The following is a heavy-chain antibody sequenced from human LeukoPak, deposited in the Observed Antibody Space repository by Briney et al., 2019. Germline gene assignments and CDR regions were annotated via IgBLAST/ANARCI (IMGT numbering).Heavy chain of an antibody. CDR3: ARDVSSGRRDYYYYMDV. J-gene: IGHJ6*03. CDR2: ISYDGSNK. CDR1: GFTFSSHA. V-gene: IGHV3-30*04. Sequence: PAESLTLSCAVSGFTFSSHAMHWVRQAPGKGLEWVAVISYDGSNKYYADSVKGRFTISRDNSKNTLSLQMNSLRAEDTAVYYCARDVSSGRRDYYYYMDVWGKGTTVTVSS. D-gene: IGHD2/OR15-2a*01.